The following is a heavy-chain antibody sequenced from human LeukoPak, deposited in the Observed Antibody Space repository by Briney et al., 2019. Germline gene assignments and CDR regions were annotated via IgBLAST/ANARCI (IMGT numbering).Heavy chain of an antibody. CDR1: GGSTSSGGYS. CDR3: ARVRGYSYGAYFDY. D-gene: IGHD5-18*01. V-gene: IGHV4-30-2*01. Sequence: SQTLSLTCAVSGGSTSSGGYSWSWIRQPPGKGLEWIGYIYHSGSTYYNPSLKSRVTISVDRSKNQFSLKLSSVTAADTAVYYCARVRGYSYGAYFDYWGQGTLVTVSS. J-gene: IGHJ4*02. CDR2: IYHSGST.